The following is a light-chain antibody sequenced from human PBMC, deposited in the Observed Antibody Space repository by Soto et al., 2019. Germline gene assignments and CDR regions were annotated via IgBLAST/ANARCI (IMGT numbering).Light chain of an antibody. CDR1: QRISSY. V-gene: IGKV1-39*01. J-gene: IGKJ4*01. CDR2: AAS. Sequence: DIQMTQSPSSLSASVGDRVTITCRTSQRISSYLNWYQQKPGKAPKLLIYAASSLRSGVPSRFSGSGSGTDFTLTISSLQPEDFGTYYCQRSYSTPLTFGGGTKVEMK. CDR3: QRSYSTPLT.